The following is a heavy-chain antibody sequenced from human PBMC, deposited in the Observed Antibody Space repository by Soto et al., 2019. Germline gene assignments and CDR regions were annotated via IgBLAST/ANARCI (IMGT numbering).Heavy chain of an antibody. D-gene: IGHD3-22*01. Sequence: SETLSLTCAVSGGSISSGGYCWSWIRQPPGKGLEWIGYIYDSGSTYYNPSLKSRVTISVGRSKNQFSLKLSSVPAADTAVYYCARGAPVVNDYWGQGTLVTLSS. CDR1: GGSISSGGYC. V-gene: IGHV4-30-2*01. CDR3: ARGAPVVNDY. CDR2: IYDSGST. J-gene: IGHJ4*02.